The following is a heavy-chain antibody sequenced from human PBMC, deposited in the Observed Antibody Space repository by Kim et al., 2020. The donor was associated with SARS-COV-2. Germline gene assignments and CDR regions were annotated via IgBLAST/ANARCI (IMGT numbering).Heavy chain of an antibody. D-gene: IGHD2-21*01. J-gene: IGHJ6*02. Sequence: GESLKISCKGSGYSFTSYWISWVRQMPGKGLEWMGRIDPSDSYTNYSPSFQGHVTISADKSISTAYLQWSSLKASDTAMYYCARRNVDTFFGGDTYYYYGMDVWGQGTTVTVSS. CDR1: GYSFTSYW. V-gene: IGHV5-10-1*01. CDR3: ARRNVDTFFGGDTYYYYGMDV. CDR2: IDPSDSYT.